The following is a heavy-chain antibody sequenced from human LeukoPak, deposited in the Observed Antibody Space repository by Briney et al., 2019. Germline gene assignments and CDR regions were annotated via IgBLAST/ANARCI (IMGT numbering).Heavy chain of an antibody. V-gene: IGHV4-59*08. J-gene: IGHJ5*02. CDR2: IHYTGNT. CDR1: GGSISNYY. Sequence: PSETLSLTCTVSGGSISNYYWSWIRQPPGKGLEWIGYIHYTGNTNYNPSLKSRVTISVDTSKNQFSLKLSSVTAADTAVYYCANTLESDGWFDPWGQGTLVTVSS. D-gene: IGHD3-3*01. CDR3: ANTLESDGWFDP.